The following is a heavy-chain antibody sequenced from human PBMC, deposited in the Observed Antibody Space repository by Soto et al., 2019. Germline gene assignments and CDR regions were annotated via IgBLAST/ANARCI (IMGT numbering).Heavy chain of an antibody. J-gene: IGHJ6*02. CDR3: ARGGLQRDYYYGMDV. CDR2: IWYDGSNQ. Sequence: HVQLVESGGGVVQPGRSLRLSCTTSGFTFSSYGMHWVRQAPGKGLEWVAVIWYDGSNQYYADSVKGRFTVSRDNSKNTLFLQMNSLRAEDTAVYYCARGGLQRDYYYGMDVWGQGTTVTVSS. V-gene: IGHV3-33*01. CDR1: GFTFSSYG.